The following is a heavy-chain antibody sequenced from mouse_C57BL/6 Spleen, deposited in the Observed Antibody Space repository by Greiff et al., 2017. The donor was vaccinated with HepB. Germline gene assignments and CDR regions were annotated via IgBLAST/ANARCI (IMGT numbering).Heavy chain of an antibody. CDR2: IDPEDGDT. J-gene: IGHJ4*01. CDR3: TTPLDDGSNDAMDY. CDR1: GFNIKDYY. Sequence: VQLQQSGAELVRPGASVKLSCTASGFNIKDYYMHWVKQRPEQGLEWIGRIDPEDGDTESAPKFQGKATMTADTSSNTAYLQLSSLTSEDTAVYYCTTPLDDGSNDAMDYWGQGTAVTVSS. D-gene: IGHD1-1*01. V-gene: IGHV14-1*01.